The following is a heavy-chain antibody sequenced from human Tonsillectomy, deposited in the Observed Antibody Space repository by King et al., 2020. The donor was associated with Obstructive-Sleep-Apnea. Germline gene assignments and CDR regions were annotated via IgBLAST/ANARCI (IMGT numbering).Heavy chain of an antibody. V-gene: IGHV4-38-2*02. CDR2: IHHSGST. J-gene: IGHJ6*02. D-gene: IGHD3-22*01. Sequence: QLQESGPGLLKPSETLSLTCTVSGYSISGGYYWGWIRQPPGKGLEWIGSIHHSGSTNYKPSLKSRVTISIDTSKNQFSLRLSSVTAADTAVYYCARDRDVYYYDKSGAKYGMDVWGQGTTVTVSS. CDR3: ARDRDVYYYDKSGAKYGMDV. CDR1: GYSISGGYY.